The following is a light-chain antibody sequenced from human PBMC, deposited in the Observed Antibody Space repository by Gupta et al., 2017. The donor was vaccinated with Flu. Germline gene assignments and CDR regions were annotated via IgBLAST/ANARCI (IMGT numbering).Light chain of an antibody. CDR3: AAWDDRLKGYV. Sequence: QSVLTQPPSASGTPGQRVTISCSGSSSNIGSNTVNWYQQLPGTAPKLLIYSNNQRPSGVPDRLSGSKAGTSASRDISGLQSEDEADYYCAAWDDRLKGYVFGTGTKVTVL. CDR2: SNN. CDR1: SSNIGSNT. V-gene: IGLV1-44*01. J-gene: IGLJ1*01.